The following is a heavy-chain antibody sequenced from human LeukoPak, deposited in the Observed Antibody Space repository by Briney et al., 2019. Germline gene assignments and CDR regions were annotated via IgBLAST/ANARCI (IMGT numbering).Heavy chain of an antibody. CDR3: AKSTKIAVAAPIGY. J-gene: IGHJ4*02. CDR1: GFTFSSYA. CDR2: ISGSGGST. Sequence: GGSPRLSCAASGFTFSSYAMSWVRQAPGKGLEWVSAISGSGGSTYYADSVKGRFTISRDNSKNTLYLQMNSLRAEDTAVYYCAKSTKIAVAAPIGYWGQGTLVTVSS. V-gene: IGHV3-23*01. D-gene: IGHD6-19*01.